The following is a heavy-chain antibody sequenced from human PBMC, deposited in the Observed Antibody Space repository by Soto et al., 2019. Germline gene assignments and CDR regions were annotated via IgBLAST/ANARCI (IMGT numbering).Heavy chain of an antibody. D-gene: IGHD2-2*01. CDR2: IGESGTPT. CDR3: SRFIPGLRHYGMDV. CDR1: GFTFSSYA. J-gene: IGHJ6*02. V-gene: IGHV3-23*01. Sequence: EVQLLESGGGLVQPGGSLRLSCAASGFTFSSYAMKWVRQAPGKGLEWVSLIGESGTPTYYADSVKGRFTISRDNSGNSLFLEMYSLRAGDTAVYYWSRFIPGLRHYGMDVWGQGTTVTVSS.